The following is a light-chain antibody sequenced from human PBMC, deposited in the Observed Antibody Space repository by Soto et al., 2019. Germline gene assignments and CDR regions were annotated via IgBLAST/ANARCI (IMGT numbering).Light chain of an antibody. J-gene: IGKJ1*01. V-gene: IGKV3-20*01. CDR1: QSVDSNY. CDR3: QQYGSSGT. Sequence: IVFTHSPGTLSLSTGEEATLSCRASQSVDSNYLAWYQQKPGQPPRLLIYDASTRATGVPARFGGSGSGTDFTLTISRLEPEDFAVYYCQQYGSSGTFGQGTKVDIK. CDR2: DAS.